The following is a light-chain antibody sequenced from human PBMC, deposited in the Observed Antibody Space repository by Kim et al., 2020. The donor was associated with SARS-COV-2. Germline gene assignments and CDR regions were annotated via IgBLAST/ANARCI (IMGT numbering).Light chain of an antibody. CDR3: QQSYSTPYT. J-gene: IGKJ2*01. CDR1: QSISSY. CDR2: AAS. Sequence: DIQMTQSPSSLSASVGDRVTITCRASQSISSYLNWYQQKPGKAPKLLIYAASSLQSGVPSRFSGSGSGTDFTLTISSLQPEDFATYFCQQSYSTPYTCGQGTKL. V-gene: IGKV1-39*01.